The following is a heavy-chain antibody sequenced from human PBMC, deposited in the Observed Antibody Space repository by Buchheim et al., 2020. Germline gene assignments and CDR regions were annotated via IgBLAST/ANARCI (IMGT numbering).Heavy chain of an antibody. Sequence: QVQLQQWGAGLLKPSETLSLTCAVYGGSFSGYYWSWIRQPPGKGLEWIGEINHSGSTNYNPSVKSRVTISVDTSKNQFSLKLSSVTAADTAVYYCARVGPYSSSWYPPQSFDYWGQGTL. CDR3: ARVGPYSSSWYPPQSFDY. V-gene: IGHV4-34*01. D-gene: IGHD6-13*01. CDR1: GGSFSGYY. J-gene: IGHJ4*02. CDR2: INHSGST.